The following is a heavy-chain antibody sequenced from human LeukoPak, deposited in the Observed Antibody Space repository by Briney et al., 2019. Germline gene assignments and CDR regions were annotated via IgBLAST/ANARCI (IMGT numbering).Heavy chain of an antibody. CDR3: ARSHMVRGIDY. J-gene: IGHJ4*02. Sequence: SETLSLTCTVSGDSISSYYWTWIRQPPGKGLEWIGYIYYSGSTNYNPSLKSRVTISVDTSRNQFSLKLSSVTAADTAVYYCARSHMVRGIDYWGQGTLVNVSS. V-gene: IGHV4-59*08. CDR2: IYYSGST. CDR1: GDSISSYY. D-gene: IGHD3-10*01.